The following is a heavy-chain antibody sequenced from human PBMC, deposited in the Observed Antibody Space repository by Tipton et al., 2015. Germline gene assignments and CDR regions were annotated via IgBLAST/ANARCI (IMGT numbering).Heavy chain of an antibody. CDR1: GLTISSCA. Sequence: GSLRLSCAASGLTISSCAMSWVRQAPGKGLEWVSSISVSGISTYYADSVKGRFTISRDNSKDTLYLQMNSLRADDTAVYYCAKQFMDYSGSYRVDYWGQGTLVTVSS. J-gene: IGHJ4*02. CDR2: ISVSGIST. D-gene: IGHD3-10*01. V-gene: IGHV3-23*01. CDR3: AKQFMDYSGSYRVDY.